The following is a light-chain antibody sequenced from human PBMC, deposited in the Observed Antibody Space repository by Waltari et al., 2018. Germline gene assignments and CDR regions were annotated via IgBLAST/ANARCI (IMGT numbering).Light chain of an antibody. CDR2: AAS. CDR3: QNHERLPAT. J-gene: IGKJ1*01. Sequence: LTQSPGTLSLSPGETATLSCRASQSISKYLDWYQQRPGHAPRLLIYAASTRATGVPDRFSGSGYGTDFTLTISRLEPEDFAVYYCQNHERLPATFGQGTKVEIK. V-gene: IGKV3-20*01. CDR1: QSISKY.